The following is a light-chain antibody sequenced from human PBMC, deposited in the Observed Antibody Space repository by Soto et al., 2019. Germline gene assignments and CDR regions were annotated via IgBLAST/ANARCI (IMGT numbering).Light chain of an antibody. CDR2: AAS. J-gene: IGKJ4*01. CDR3: QQSYSTPLT. V-gene: IGKV1-39*01. CDR1: HSISSY. Sequence: DIQMTQSPSSLSASVGDRVTITCRASHSISSYLTWYQQRPGKAPKLLIYAASSLHSGVPSRFSGSGSETDFTLTISSLQPEDFATYYCQQSYSTPLTFGGGTKVDIK.